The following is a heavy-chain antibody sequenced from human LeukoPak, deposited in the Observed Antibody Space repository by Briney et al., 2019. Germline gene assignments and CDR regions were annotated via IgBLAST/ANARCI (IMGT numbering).Heavy chain of an antibody. V-gene: IGHV3-7*01. Sequence: GSLRLSFAASGFTVRWYWMSWVRQASGEGPGWVATIKDDGSEKYYVDSVKGRFSISRDNAKNSLYLQMDSLRVEDTAVYYCARDPLRRFDYWGQGTLVTVSS. CDR3: ARDPLRRFDY. CDR2: IKDDGSEK. CDR1: GFTVRWYW. J-gene: IGHJ4*02.